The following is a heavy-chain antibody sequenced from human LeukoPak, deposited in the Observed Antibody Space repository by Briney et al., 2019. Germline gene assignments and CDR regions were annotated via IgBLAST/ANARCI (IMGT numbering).Heavy chain of an antibody. V-gene: IGHV4-34*01. CDR3: ARGRLTYGMDV. D-gene: IGHD3-16*01. CDR2: INHRGST. J-gene: IGHJ6*02. Sequence: PSETLSLTCAVYGGSFSGYYWSWIRQPPGKGLAWIGEINHRGSTNYNPSLKSRVTISVDTSKNQFSLKLSSVTAADTAVYYCARGRLTYGMDVWAKGPRSPSP. CDR1: GGSFSGYY.